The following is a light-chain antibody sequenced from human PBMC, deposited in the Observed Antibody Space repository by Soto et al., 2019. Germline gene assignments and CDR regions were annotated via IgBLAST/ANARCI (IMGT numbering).Light chain of an antibody. J-gene: IGKJ5*01. Sequence: EIVLTQSPATLSLSPGERATLSCRASQSVSSYLAWYQQKPGQAPRLLIYDASNRATGIPARFSGSGSGTEFTLTISSLQSEDFAVYYCQQYNNWPRITFGQGTRLEIK. CDR2: DAS. CDR3: QQYNNWPRIT. CDR1: QSVSSY. V-gene: IGKV3-15*01.